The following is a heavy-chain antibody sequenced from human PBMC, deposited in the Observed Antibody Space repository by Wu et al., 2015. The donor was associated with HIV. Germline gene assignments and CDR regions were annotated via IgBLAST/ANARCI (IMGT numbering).Heavy chain of an antibody. CDR2: MNPRTGNT. V-gene: IGHV1-8*01. CDR1: GYTFSSYD. CDR3: ARDLVEAAAGTWVFDP. J-gene: IGHJ5*02. Sequence: QVQMVQSENEVKKPGASVKVSCKASGYTFSSYDINWVRQATGQGLEWMGWMNPRTGNTGYAQKFQGRVTLTRDTSISTANMELSSLRSEDTAVYYCARDLVEAAAGTWVFDPWGQGTWSPS. D-gene: IGHD6-13*01.